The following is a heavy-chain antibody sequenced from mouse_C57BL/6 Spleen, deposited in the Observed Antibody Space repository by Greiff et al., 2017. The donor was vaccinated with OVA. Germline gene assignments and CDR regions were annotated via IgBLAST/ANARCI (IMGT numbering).Heavy chain of an antibody. CDR1: GYTFTDYN. CDR3: ARSNYDYAWFAY. J-gene: IGHJ3*01. Sequence: VQLQQSGPELVKPGASVKMSCKASGYTFTDYNMHWVKQSPGTSLEWIGYINPNNGGTSYNQKFKGKATLTVNKSSSTAYMELRSLTSEDSAVYYCARSNYDYAWFAYWGQGTLVTVSA. D-gene: IGHD2-4*01. V-gene: IGHV1-22*01. CDR2: INPNNGGT.